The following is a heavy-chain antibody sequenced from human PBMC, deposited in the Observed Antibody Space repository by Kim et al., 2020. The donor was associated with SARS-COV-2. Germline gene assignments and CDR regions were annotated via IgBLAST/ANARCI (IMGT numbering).Heavy chain of an antibody. V-gene: IGHV3-23*01. CDR2: ISGSGGST. D-gene: IGHD3-9*01. CDR3: AKGGYYDILTGYYPQYYFDY. J-gene: IGHJ4*02. CDR1: GFTFSSYA. Sequence: GGSLRLSCAASGFTFSSYAMSWVRQAPGKGLEWVSAISGSGGSTYYADSVKGRFTISRDNSKNTLYLQMNSLRAEDTAVYYCAKGGYYDILTGYYPQYYFDYWGQGTLVTVSS.